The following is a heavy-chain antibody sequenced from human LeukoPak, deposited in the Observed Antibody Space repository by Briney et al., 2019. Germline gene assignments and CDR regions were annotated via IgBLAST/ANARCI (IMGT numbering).Heavy chain of an antibody. D-gene: IGHD3-22*01. CDR1: AGTFSSYA. CDR2: IIPIFSTA. J-gene: IGHJ4*02. CDR3: ARALDYYEYYFDY. Sequence: GASVKVSCKASAGTFSSYAISWVRQAAGQGREWMGGIIPIFSTANYAQKFQGRVTITTYESTSTAYMELSSLRSEDTAVYYCARALDYYEYYFDYWGQGTLVTVSS. V-gene: IGHV1-69*05.